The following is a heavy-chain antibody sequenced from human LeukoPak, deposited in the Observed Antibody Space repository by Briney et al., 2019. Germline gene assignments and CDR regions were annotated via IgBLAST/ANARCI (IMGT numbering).Heavy chain of an antibody. J-gene: IGHJ6*02. Sequence: PSETPSLTCTVSGGSISSYYWSWIRQPPGKGLEWIGYIYYSGSTNYNPSLKSRVTISVDTSKNQFSLKLSSVTAADTAVYYCARAGYCSGGSCYSGSYYYYGMDVWGQGTTVTVSS. CDR2: IYYSGST. D-gene: IGHD2-15*01. CDR1: GGSISSYY. CDR3: ARAGYCSGGSCYSGSYYYYGMDV. V-gene: IGHV4-59*01.